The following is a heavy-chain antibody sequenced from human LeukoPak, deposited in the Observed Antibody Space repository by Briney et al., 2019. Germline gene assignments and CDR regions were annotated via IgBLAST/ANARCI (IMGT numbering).Heavy chain of an antibody. Sequence: GGSLRLSCAASGFTFSSYAMSWVRQAPGKGLEWVSGLSGSGGSTYYADSVKGRFTISRDNSKNTLYLQMNTLRAEDTAVYYCAKDREYSYVYDAFDIWGQGTLVTVSS. J-gene: IGHJ3*02. D-gene: IGHD3-16*01. CDR3: AKDREYSYVYDAFDI. CDR1: GFTFSSYA. CDR2: LSGSGGST. V-gene: IGHV3-23*01.